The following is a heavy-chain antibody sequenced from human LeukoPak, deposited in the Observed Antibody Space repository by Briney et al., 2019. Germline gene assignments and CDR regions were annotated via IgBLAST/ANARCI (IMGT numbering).Heavy chain of an antibody. CDR2: ISGSGGST. CDR3: AKMPSRVPAAKVPYYFDY. V-gene: IGHV3-23*01. Sequence: PGGSLRLSCAASGFTFSSYAMSWVRQAPGKGLEWVSAISGSGGSTYYADSVKGRFTISRDNSKNTLYLQMNSLRAEDTAVYYSAKMPSRVPAAKVPYYFDYWGQGTLVTVSS. CDR1: GFTFSSYA. J-gene: IGHJ4*02. D-gene: IGHD2-2*01.